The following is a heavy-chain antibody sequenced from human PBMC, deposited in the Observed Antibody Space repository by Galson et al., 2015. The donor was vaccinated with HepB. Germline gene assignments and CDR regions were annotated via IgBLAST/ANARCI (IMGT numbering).Heavy chain of an antibody. Sequence: SVKVSCKASGGTFSSYTISWVRQAPGQGLEWMGWISANSGNTNCAQKFQDRVTMTTETSTSTAYMELRSLTSDDTAVYYCTRDVRYAFEMWGQGTTVTVSS. CDR3: TRDVRYAFEM. D-gene: IGHD3-10*02. J-gene: IGHJ3*02. CDR1: GGTFSSYT. CDR2: ISANSGNT. V-gene: IGHV1-18*01.